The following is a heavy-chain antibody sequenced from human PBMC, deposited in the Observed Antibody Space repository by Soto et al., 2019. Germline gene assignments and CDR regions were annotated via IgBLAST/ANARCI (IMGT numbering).Heavy chain of an antibody. V-gene: IGHV3-30*18. J-gene: IGHJ6*02. D-gene: IGHD3-16*01. Sequence: QVQLVESGGGVVQPGRSLRLSCAASGFTFSSYGMHWVRQAPGKGLEWVAFISYDGSNKYCADSVKARFTISRDNSKNTLYLQMIRLRAENTAVNYCAKAVSWGGGTHYYGMDVWGPGTTVTVSS. CDR3: AKAVSWGGGTHYYGMDV. CDR1: GFTFSSYG. CDR2: ISYDGSNK.